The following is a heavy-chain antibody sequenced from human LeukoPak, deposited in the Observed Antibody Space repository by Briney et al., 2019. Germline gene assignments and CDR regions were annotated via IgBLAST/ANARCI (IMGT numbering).Heavy chain of an antibody. CDR1: GGSISSYY. CDR3: ARMTTVTYPYNWFDP. Sequence: SETLSLTRTVSGGSISSYYWSWIRQPPGKELEWIGYIYYSGSTNYNPSLKSRVTISVDTSKNQFSLKLSSVTAADTAVYYCARMTTVTYPYNWFDPWGQGTLVTVSS. D-gene: IGHD4-17*01. V-gene: IGHV4-59*01. CDR2: IYYSGST. J-gene: IGHJ5*02.